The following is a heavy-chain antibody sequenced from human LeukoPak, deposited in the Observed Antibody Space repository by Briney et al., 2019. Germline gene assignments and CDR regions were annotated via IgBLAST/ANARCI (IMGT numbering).Heavy chain of an antibody. CDR3: ARATLSDYYFNY. Sequence: GASVKVSFTASGYTFTGYYMHWVRQAPGQGLEWMGIINPSGGSTSYAQKFQGRVTMTRDTSTNTVYMELSSLRSEDTAVYFCARATLSDYYFNYWGQGTLVTVSS. V-gene: IGHV1-46*01. J-gene: IGHJ4*02. CDR2: INPSGGST. CDR1: GYTFTGYY.